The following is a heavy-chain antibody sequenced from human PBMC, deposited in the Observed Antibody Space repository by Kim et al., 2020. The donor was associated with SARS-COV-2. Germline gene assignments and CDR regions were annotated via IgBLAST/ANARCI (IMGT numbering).Heavy chain of an antibody. CDR1: GYSFTSYW. CDR2: IYPGDSDT. Sequence: GESLKISRKGSGYSFTSYWIGWVRQMPGKGLEWMGIIYPGDSDTRYSPSFQGQVTISADKSISTAYLQWSSLKASDTAMYYCARGKPGPYDILTVNWFDPWGQGPLVTVSS. J-gene: IGHJ5*02. V-gene: IGHV5-51*01. D-gene: IGHD3-9*01. CDR3: ARGKPGPYDILTVNWFDP.